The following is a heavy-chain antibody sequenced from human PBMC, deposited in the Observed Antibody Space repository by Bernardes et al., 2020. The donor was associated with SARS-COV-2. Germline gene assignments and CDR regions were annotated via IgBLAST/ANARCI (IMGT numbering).Heavy chain of an antibody. V-gene: IGHV4-59*01. Sequence: SETLSLTCTVSGGSISSYYWSWIRQPPGKGLEWIGYIYYSGSTNYNPSLKSRVTISVDTSKNQFSLKLSSVTAADTAVYYCARWDLDGSGSYYRDYWGQGTLVTVSS. CDR1: GGSISSYY. CDR2: IYYSGST. J-gene: IGHJ4*02. CDR3: ARWDLDGSGSYYRDY. D-gene: IGHD3-10*01.